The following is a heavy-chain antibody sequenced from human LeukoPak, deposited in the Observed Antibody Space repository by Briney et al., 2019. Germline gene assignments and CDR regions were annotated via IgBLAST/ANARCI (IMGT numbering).Heavy chain of an antibody. V-gene: IGHV3-33*06. Sequence: GGSLRLSCAAAGFTYSHYGMHWVRQAPGKGLEWVAVIWSDGTNQYYADSVKGRFTISRDDSGNTVYLQMNSLRPEDTGVYYCAKDAQRGFDYSNSLEYWGQGTPVTVST. D-gene: IGHD4-11*01. CDR3: AKDAQRGFDYSNSLEY. J-gene: IGHJ4*02. CDR2: IWSDGTNQ. CDR1: GFTYSHYG.